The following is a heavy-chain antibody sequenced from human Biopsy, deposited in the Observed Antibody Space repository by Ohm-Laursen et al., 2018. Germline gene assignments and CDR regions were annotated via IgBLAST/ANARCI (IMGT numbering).Heavy chain of an antibody. D-gene: IGHD5-24*01. V-gene: IGHV4-34*01. CDR3: ASAGYNPDWNFDL. Sequence: TLSLTCAVYNVSFSSFYWSWIRQPPGKGLEWIGEISHTGSTNYNPPLKSRVFMSVDTSRSQFSLKLSSVTAADTAVYYCASAGYNPDWNFDLWGRGTLVTVSS. J-gene: IGHJ2*01. CDR1: NVSFSSFY. CDR2: ISHTGST.